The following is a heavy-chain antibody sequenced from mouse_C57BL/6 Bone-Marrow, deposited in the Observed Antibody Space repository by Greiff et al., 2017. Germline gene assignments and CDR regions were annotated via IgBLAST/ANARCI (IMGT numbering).Heavy chain of an antibody. D-gene: IGHD2-5*01. CDR2: IYPGSGST. J-gene: IGHJ1*03. Sequence: VQLQQSGAELVKPGASVKMSCTASGYTFTSYWITWVKQRPGQGLEWIGDIYPGSGSTNYNEKFKSKATLTVDTSSNTAYMQLSSLTSEDSAVYYCARPYYSNYWYFDVWGTGTTVTVSS. CDR1: GYTFTSYW. V-gene: IGHV1-55*01. CDR3: ARPYYSNYWYFDV.